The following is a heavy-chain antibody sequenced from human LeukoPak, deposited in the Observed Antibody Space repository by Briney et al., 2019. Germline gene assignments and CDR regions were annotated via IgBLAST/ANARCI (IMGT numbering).Heavy chain of an antibody. CDR2: IYPADSDT. D-gene: IGHD3-10*01. V-gene: IGHV5-51*01. Sequence: GESLQISCQGSGSTFTSYWIGWVRQVPGKGLEWMGIIYPADSDTRYSPSSQAQVTMAADKSISTAYLQWSRLKASDTAMYDCARSYYGSGSYFRFDPWGQGTLVTVSS. CDR1: GSTFTSYW. J-gene: IGHJ5*02. CDR3: ARSYYGSGSYFRFDP.